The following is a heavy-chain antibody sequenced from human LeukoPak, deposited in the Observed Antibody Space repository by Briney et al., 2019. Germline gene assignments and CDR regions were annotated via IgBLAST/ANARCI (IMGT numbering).Heavy chain of an antibody. CDR1: GFTFSSFP. J-gene: IGHJ4*02. CDR2: IGSSSGGTT. Sequence: GGSLRLSCAASGFTFSSFPTTWVRQAPGKGLEWVSAIGSSSGGTTYYADSVKGRFTISRDNSMNTLYLQMNSLTVEDTAVYYCAKDRGYWGQGTLVTVSS. V-gene: IGHV3-23*01. CDR3: AKDRGY.